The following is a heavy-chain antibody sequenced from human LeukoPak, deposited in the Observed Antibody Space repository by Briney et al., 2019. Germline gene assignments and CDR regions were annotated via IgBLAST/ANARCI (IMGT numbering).Heavy chain of an antibody. CDR2: INPSGGST. V-gene: IGHV1-46*01. J-gene: IGHJ4*02. Sequence: ASVKVSCKASGFTFTGYYMHWVRQAPGQGLEWMGIINPSGGSTSYAQKFQGRVTMTRDVSTSTVYMELSSLRSEDTAVYYCARGPFVGSGSYYSDYWGQGTLVTVSS. CDR3: ARGPFVGSGSYYSDY. CDR1: GFTFTGYY. D-gene: IGHD3-10*01.